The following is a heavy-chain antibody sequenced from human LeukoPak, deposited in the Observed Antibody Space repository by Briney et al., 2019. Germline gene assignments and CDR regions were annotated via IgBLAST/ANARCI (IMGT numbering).Heavy chain of an antibody. CDR3: ASHPDGSYYGLGYFQH. CDR2: ISSSSSTI. CDR1: GFTFSSYS. V-gene: IGHV3-48*02. J-gene: IGHJ1*01. D-gene: IGHD1-26*01. Sequence: GGSLRLSCAASGFTFSSYSMNWVRQAPGKGLEWVSYISSSSSTIYYADSVKGRFTISRDNAKNSLYLQMNSLRDEDTAVYYCASHPDGSYYGLGYFQHWGQGTLVTVSS.